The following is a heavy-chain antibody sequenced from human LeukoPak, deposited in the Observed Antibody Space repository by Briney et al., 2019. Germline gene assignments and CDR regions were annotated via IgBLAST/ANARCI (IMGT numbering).Heavy chain of an antibody. D-gene: IGHD3-9*01. Sequence: PGGSLRLSCAASGFTFSSYSMNWVRQAPGKGLEWVSSISSSSSYIYYADSVKGRFTISRDNAKNSLYLQMNSLRAEDTAVYYCAREDDILTGSFDYWGQGTLVTVSS. CDR2: ISSSSSYI. J-gene: IGHJ4*02. CDR3: AREDDILTGSFDY. CDR1: GFTFSSYS. V-gene: IGHV3-21*01.